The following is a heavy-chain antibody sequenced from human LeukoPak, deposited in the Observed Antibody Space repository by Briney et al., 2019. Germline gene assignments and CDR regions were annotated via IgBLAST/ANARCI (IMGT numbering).Heavy chain of an antibody. J-gene: IGHJ4*02. CDR3: ARGSYTFGGVIVTPDY. CDR2: ISYDGSNK. Sequence: GSLRLSCAASGFTFSSYAMHWVRQAPGKGLEWVAVISYDGSNKYYADSVKGRFTISRDNSKNTLYLQMNSLRAEDTAVYHCARGSYTFGGVIVTPDYWGQGTLVTVSS. CDR1: GFTFSSYA. V-gene: IGHV3-30-3*01. D-gene: IGHD3-16*02.